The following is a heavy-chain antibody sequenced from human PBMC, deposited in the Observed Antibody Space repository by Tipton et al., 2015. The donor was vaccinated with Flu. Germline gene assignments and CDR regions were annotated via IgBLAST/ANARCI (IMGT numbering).Heavy chain of an antibody. Sequence: QSGAEVKKPGASVKVSCKASGYTFTGYYMHWVRQAPGQGLEWMGWINPNSGGTNYAQKFQGRVTMTRDTSISTAYMELSRLRSDDTAVYYCARGGYCCGGSCYLLYYYGMDVWGQGTTVTVSS. D-gene: IGHD2-15*01. J-gene: IGHJ6*02. CDR3: ARGGYCCGGSCYLLYYYGMDV. CDR1: GYTFTGYY. V-gene: IGHV1-2*02. CDR2: INPNSGGT.